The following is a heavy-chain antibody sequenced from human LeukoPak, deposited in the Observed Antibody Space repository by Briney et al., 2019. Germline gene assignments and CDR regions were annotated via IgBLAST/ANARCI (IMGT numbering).Heavy chain of an antibody. CDR1: GGSISSSSYY. D-gene: IGHD3-3*01. J-gene: IGHJ4*02. CDR3: AKDPVYYDFWSGYFDS. Sequence: PSETLSLTCTVSGGSISSSSYYWGWIRQPPGKGLEWIGSIYYSGSTYYNPSLKSRVTISVDTSKNQFSLKLSSVTAADTAVYYCAKDPVYYDFWSGYFDSWGQGTLVTVSS. CDR2: IYYSGST. V-gene: IGHV4-39*07.